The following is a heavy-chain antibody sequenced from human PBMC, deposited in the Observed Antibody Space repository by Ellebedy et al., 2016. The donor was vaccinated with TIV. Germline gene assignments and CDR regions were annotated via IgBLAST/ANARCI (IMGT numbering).Heavy chain of an antibody. Sequence: SETLSLTXTVSGGSISSYYWSWIRQPAGKGLEWIGRIYTSGSTNYNPSLKSRVTMSVDTSKNQFSLKLSSVTAADTAVYYCARSIIRYCSSTSCPNWFNPWGQGTLVTVSS. CDR2: IYTSGST. J-gene: IGHJ5*02. V-gene: IGHV4-4*07. CDR1: GGSISSYY. CDR3: ARSIIRYCSSTSCPNWFNP. D-gene: IGHD2-2*01.